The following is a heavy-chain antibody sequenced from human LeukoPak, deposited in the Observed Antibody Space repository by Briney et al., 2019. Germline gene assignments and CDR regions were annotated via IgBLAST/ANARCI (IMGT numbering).Heavy chain of an antibody. CDR3: ARDIGNAFDI. D-gene: IGHD1-26*01. Sequence: GGSLRLSCAASGFTFNSYEMDWVRQAPGKGLEWVAYISSGGGTIYYADSVKGRFTISRDNARNSLYLQMNSLRAEDTAVYYCARDIGNAFDIWGQGTMVTVSS. CDR1: GFTFNSYE. CDR2: ISSGGGTI. J-gene: IGHJ3*02. V-gene: IGHV3-48*03.